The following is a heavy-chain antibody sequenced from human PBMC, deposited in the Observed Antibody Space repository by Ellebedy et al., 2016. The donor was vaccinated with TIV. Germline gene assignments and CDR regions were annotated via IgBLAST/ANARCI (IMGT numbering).Heavy chain of an antibody. V-gene: IGHV4-59*01. CDR3: ARRGGAVASHFYFDY. CDR1: GGSISTYY. D-gene: IGHD6-19*01. Sequence: SETLSLTXTVSGGSISTYYWSWIRQPPGKGLEWIGYIYSSGTTNYNPSLKSRVTISIDTSKNQFSLKLSSLTAADTAVYYRARRGGAVASHFYFDYWGQGTLVTVSS. J-gene: IGHJ4*02. CDR2: IYSSGTT.